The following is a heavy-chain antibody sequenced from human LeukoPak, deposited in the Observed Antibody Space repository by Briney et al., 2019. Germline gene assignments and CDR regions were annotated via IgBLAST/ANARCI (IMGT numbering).Heavy chain of an antibody. Sequence: GGSLRLTCVASGSTLSTYSLHWVRQAPGKGLEYVSAISSDGGSTYYADSVKSRFIISRDNSKNTLYLEMGSLRAEDMAVYYCSRVGLSGSFDSWGQGALVTVSS. CDR3: SRVGLSGSFDS. CDR2: ISSDGGST. J-gene: IGHJ4*02. CDR1: GSTLSTYS. V-gene: IGHV3-64*02. D-gene: IGHD6-25*01.